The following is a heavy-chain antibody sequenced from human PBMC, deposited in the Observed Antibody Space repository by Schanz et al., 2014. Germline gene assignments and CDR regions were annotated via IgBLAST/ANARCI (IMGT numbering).Heavy chain of an antibody. V-gene: IGHV3-23*01. J-gene: IGHJ3*02. Sequence: DVQLLESGGGLVQPGGSLRLSCAASGFTFTNYAMSWVRQAPGKGLEWVSLISASGGDTYYADSVKGRFTISRDNSKNTLYLQMNSLRAEDTAVYYCAKGRFGELSAFDIWGQGTMVNGSS. D-gene: IGHD3-10*01. CDR3: AKGRFGELSAFDI. CDR1: GFTFTNYA. CDR2: ISASGGDT.